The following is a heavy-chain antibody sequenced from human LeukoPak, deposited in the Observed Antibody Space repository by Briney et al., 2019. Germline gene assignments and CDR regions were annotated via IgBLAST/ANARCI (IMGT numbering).Heavy chain of an antibody. Sequence: SETLSLTCTVSGGSISSGGYYWSWIRQHPGKGLEWIGYIYYSGSTYYNLSLKSRVTISVDTSKNQFSLKLSSVTAADTAVYYCARRGGSGSYYSIGYWGQGTLVTVSS. CDR1: GGSISSGGYY. V-gene: IGHV4-31*03. CDR2: IYYSGST. D-gene: IGHD3-10*01. CDR3: ARRGGSGSYYSIGY. J-gene: IGHJ4*02.